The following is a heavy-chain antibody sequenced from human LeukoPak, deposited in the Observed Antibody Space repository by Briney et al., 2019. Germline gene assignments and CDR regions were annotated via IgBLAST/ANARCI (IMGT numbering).Heavy chain of an antibody. CDR3: AKDYGYYYDSSGFVDY. Sequence: PGGSLKLSCTASGFTFGDYAMSWVRQAPGKGLEWVSAISGSGGSTYYADSVKGRFTISRDNSKNTLYLQMNSLRAEDTAVYYCAKDYGYYYDSSGFVDYWGQGTLVTVSS. V-gene: IGHV3-23*01. CDR2: ISGSGGST. CDR1: GFTFGDYA. J-gene: IGHJ4*02. D-gene: IGHD3-22*01.